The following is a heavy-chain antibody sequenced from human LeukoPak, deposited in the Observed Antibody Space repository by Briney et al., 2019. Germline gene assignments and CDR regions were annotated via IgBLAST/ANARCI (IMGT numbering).Heavy chain of an antibody. Sequence: SETLSLTCAVYGESFSGHFWSWIRQAPEKGLEWIGEISDNGRTHTNLSLESRVTISVDTSKNQFSLRLTSVTAADTAVYYCARHRTRITMVRGVIGYFDYWGQGTLVTVSS. D-gene: IGHD3-10*01. V-gene: IGHV4-34*01. J-gene: IGHJ4*02. CDR3: ARHRTRITMVRGVIGYFDY. CDR2: ISDNGRT. CDR1: GESFSGHF.